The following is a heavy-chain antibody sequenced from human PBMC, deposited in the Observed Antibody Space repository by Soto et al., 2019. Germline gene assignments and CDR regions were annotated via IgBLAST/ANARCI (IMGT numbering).Heavy chain of an antibody. J-gene: IGHJ5*02. D-gene: IGHD5-12*01. CDR1: GGSISSYY. Sequence: SETLSLTCTVSGGSISSYYWSWIRQPPGKGLEWIGYIYYSGSTNYNPSLKSRVTISVDTSKNQFSLKLSSVTAADTAVYYCARDRGYSGYENLGLNWFDPWGQGTLVTVSS. V-gene: IGHV4-59*01. CDR2: IYYSGST. CDR3: ARDRGYSGYENLGLNWFDP.